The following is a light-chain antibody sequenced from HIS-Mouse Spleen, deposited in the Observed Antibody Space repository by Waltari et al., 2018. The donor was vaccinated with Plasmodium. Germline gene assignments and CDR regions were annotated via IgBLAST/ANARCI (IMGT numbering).Light chain of an antibody. CDR3: YSTDSSGNHRV. J-gene: IGLJ3*02. CDR2: EDS. Sequence: VLTQPPSVSVSPGQTASITCSGAALPQKQTFWYQQKSGQAPVLVIYEDSKRPSGIPERFSGSSSGTMATLTISGAQVEDEADYYCYSTDSSGNHRVFGGGTKLTVL. CDR1: ALPQKQ. V-gene: IGLV3-10*01.